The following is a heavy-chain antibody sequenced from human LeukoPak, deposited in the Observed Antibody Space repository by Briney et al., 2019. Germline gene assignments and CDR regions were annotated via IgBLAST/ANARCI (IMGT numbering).Heavy chain of an antibody. CDR1: GYTFTSYG. Sequence: ASVKVSCKASGYTFTSYGISWVRQAPGQGLEWMGWISAYNGNTNYAQKLQGRVTTTTDTSTSTAYMELRSLRSDDTAVYYCARAWYYDFWSGPPSDPWGQGTLVTVSS. CDR2: ISAYNGNT. V-gene: IGHV1-18*01. D-gene: IGHD3-3*01. J-gene: IGHJ5*02. CDR3: ARAWYYDFWSGPPSDP.